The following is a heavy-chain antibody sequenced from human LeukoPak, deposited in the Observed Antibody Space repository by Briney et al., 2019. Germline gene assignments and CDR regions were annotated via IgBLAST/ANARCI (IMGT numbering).Heavy chain of an antibody. CDR3: AKTGGHYYDSSASYYPDY. J-gene: IGHJ4*02. CDR2: IAYDGSNK. Sequence: GGSLRLSCAASGFTFNSYAMHWVRQAPGKGLEWVAVIAYDGSNKYYADSVKGRFTISRDNSRKTLYLQMNSLRAEDTAVYYCAKTGGHYYDSSASYYPDYWGQGTLVTVSS. V-gene: IGHV3-30*18. CDR1: GFTFNSYA. D-gene: IGHD3-22*01.